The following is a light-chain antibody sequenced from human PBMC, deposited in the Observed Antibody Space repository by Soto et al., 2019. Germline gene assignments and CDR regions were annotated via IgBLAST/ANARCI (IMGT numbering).Light chain of an antibody. CDR3: MQGTHWPRT. CDR1: QSISSTY. Sequence: ILLTQSPGTLSWSAGERATLSCRASQSISSTYLTWYPQRPGQAPRLLIYDASRRDTGIPDRFSGSGSGTDVTLKISSVEPEDVGVYYCMQGTHWPRTFGQGTKVDI. V-gene: IGKV3D-20*02. J-gene: IGKJ1*01. CDR2: DAS.